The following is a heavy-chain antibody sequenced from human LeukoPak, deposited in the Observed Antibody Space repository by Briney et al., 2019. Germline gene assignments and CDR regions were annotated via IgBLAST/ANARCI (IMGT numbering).Heavy chain of an antibody. CDR3: ARALSSGWYVNWFDP. V-gene: IGHV3-30-3*01. D-gene: IGHD6-19*01. J-gene: IGHJ5*02. CDR2: LSYDGIAE. CDR1: GFILSNYT. Sequence: PGGSLRLSCAASGFILSNYTINWVRQAPGKGLEWVASLSYDGIAEFYAGSVKGRFTVSRDTSKNTLYLQMNSLRDEDTAVYYCARALSSGWYVNWFDPWGQGTLVTVSS.